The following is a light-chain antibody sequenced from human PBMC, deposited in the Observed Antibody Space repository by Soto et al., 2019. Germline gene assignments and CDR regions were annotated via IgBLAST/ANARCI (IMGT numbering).Light chain of an antibody. V-gene: IGLV2-14*01. CDR2: EVS. CDR3: SSYTSSSTLL. Sequence: QSALTQPASVSGSPGQSITISCTGTTSDVGGYNYVSWYQQHPGKAPKLMIYEVSNRPLGVSNRFSGSKSGNTASLTISGLQAEDEADYYCSSYTSSSTLLFGGGTKVTVL. J-gene: IGLJ2*01. CDR1: TSDVGGYNY.